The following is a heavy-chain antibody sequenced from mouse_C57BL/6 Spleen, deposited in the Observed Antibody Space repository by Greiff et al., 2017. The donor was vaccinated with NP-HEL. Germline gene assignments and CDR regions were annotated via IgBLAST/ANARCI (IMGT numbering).Heavy chain of an antibody. J-gene: IGHJ3*01. V-gene: IGHV14-3*01. D-gene: IGHD2-4*01. CDR1: GFNIKHTY. CDR3: ARYMITSETWFAY. CDR2: IDPANGNT. Sequence: EVQLQQSVAELVRPGASVKLSCTASGFNIKHTYMHWVKQRPEQGLEWIGRIDPANGNTKYAPKFQGKATITEDTSSNTAYLQLSSLTSEDTAIYYCARYMITSETWFAYWVQVTLVTVSA.